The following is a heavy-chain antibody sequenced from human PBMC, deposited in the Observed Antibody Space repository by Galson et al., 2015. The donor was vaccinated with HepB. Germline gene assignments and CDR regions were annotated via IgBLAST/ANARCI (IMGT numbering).Heavy chain of an antibody. J-gene: IGHJ3*02. D-gene: IGHD3-22*01. Sequence: SLRLSCAASGFTFSSYWMSWVRQAPGKGLEWVANIKQDGSEKYYVDSVKGRFTISRDNAKNSLYLQMNSLRAEDTAVYYCARATYYYDSSGSARAFDIWGQGTMVTVSS. CDR3: ARATYYYDSSGSARAFDI. CDR1: GFTFSSYW. CDR2: IKQDGSEK. V-gene: IGHV3-7*03.